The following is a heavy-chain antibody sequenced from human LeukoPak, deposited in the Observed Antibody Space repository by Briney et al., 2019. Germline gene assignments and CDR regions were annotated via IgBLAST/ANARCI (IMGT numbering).Heavy chain of an antibody. CDR2: IYTSGST. D-gene: IGHD3-22*01. J-gene: IGHJ3*02. CDR1: GGSISSYY. V-gene: IGHV4-4*07. Sequence: SGTLSLTCTVSGGSISSYYWSWIRQPAGKGLEWIGRIYTSGSTNYNPSLKSRVTMSVDTSKNQFSLKLSSVTAADTAVYYCARVAYYYDSSGYADAFDIWGQGTMVTVSS. CDR3: ARVAYYYDSSGYADAFDI.